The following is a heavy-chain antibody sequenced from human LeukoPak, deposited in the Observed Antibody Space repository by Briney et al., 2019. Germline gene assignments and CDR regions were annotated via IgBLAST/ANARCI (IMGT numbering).Heavy chain of an antibody. Sequence: SETLSLTCTVSGGSFSTYYWSWIRQPPGKGLEWIGYFYYRGGTNYNPSLKSRPTISVDTSKNQFSLRLSSVTAADTAVYYCARRVSGYGVDVWGQGTTATVSS. CDR1: GGSFSTYY. V-gene: IGHV4-59*08. CDR3: ARRVSGYGVDV. CDR2: FYYRGGT. J-gene: IGHJ6*02. D-gene: IGHD3-3*01.